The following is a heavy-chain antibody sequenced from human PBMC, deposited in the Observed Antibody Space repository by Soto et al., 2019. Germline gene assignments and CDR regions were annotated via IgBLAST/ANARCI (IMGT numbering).Heavy chain of an antibody. D-gene: IGHD3-10*01. Sequence: QVQLVQSGAEVKRPGSSVKVSCKISGGTFSNGAFSWVRQAPGQGLEWMGGIIPLFGTPSYAQKFQGRVTVQAEESSSTVYMGLGSVTSEDRAIYYWANERLGEMATGGYFNSWGQGTLVSVSS. CDR1: GGTFSNGA. V-gene: IGHV1-69*01. J-gene: IGHJ4*02. CDR2: IIPLFGTP. CDR3: ANERLGEMATGGYFNS.